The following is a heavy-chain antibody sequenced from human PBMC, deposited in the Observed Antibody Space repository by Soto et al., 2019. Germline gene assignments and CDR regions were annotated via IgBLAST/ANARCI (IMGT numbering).Heavy chain of an antibody. Sequence: GGSLRLSCVASGFTFSRSWMSWVRQAPGKGLEWLANIKEDGSSMYYADSVKGRFIISRDNAKNSLYLEMSNVRVEDMALYYCAKDRGWLAHDYWGQGTLLTVSS. CDR2: IKEDGSSM. V-gene: IGHV3-7*03. CDR3: AKDRGWLAHDY. D-gene: IGHD6-19*01. CDR1: GFTFSRSW. J-gene: IGHJ4*02.